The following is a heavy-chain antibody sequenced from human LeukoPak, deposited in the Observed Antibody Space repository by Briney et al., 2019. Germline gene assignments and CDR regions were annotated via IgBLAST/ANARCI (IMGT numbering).Heavy chain of an antibody. Sequence: SETLSLTCTVSGGPISCYYWSWIRQPPAKGREGVGYIYYSGSTNYNPSLKSRFNISVDTSKNQFSLKLSSVTAADTAVYYCAGSIVATPYGRHWFDPWGQGTLVTVSS. V-gene: IGHV4-59*01. D-gene: IGHD5-12*01. J-gene: IGHJ5*02. CDR2: IYYSGST. CDR1: GGPISCYY. CDR3: AGSIVATPYGRHWFDP.